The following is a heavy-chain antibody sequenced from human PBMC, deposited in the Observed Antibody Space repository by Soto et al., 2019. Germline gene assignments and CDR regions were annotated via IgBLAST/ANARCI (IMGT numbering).Heavy chain of an antibody. D-gene: IGHD6-6*01. V-gene: IGHV1-69*04. J-gene: IGHJ4*02. CDR3: ARDYSSSKAFDY. CDR2: IIPILGIA. Sequence: ASVKVSCKASGGTFSSYTISWVRQAPGQGLEWMGRIIPILGIANYAQKFQGRVTITADKSTSTAYMELSSLRSEDTAVYYCARDYSSSKAFDYWGQGTLVTVSS. CDR1: GGTFSSYT.